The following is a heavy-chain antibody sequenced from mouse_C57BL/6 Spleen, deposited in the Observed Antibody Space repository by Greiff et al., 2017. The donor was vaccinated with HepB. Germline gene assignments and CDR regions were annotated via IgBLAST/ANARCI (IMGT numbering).Heavy chain of an antibody. D-gene: IGHD1-1*01. J-gene: IGHJ1*03. Sequence: VQLQQSGAELVKPGASVKISCKASGYAFSSYWMNWVKQRPGKGLEWIGQIYPGDGDTNYNGKFKGKATLTADKSSSTAYMQLSSLTSEDSSVYFCARNVQYYGSSYGYFDVWGTGTTVTVSS. CDR2: IYPGDGDT. CDR1: GYAFSSYW. CDR3: ARNVQYYGSSYGYFDV. V-gene: IGHV1-80*01.